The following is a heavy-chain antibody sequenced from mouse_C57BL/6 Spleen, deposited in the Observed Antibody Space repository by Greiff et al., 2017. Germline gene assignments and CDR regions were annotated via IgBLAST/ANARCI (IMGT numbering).Heavy chain of an antibody. D-gene: IGHD2-1*01. V-gene: IGHV1-50*01. J-gene: IGHJ2*01. Sequence: VQLQQPGAELVKPGASVKLSCKASGYTFTSYWMQWVKQRPGQGLEWIGEIDPSDSSTNYNQKFKGKATLTVDTSSSTAYMPLSILTSEDSAVYYFARLGGNYLYFDYWGQGTTLTVSS. CDR3: ARLGGNYLYFDY. CDR2: IDPSDSST. CDR1: GYTFTSYW.